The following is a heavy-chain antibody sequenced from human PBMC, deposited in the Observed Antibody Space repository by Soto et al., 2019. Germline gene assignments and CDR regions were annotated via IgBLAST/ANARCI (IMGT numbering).Heavy chain of an antibody. V-gene: IGHV1-3*01. J-gene: IGHJ6*02. CDR1: GCTLPCYA. CDR2: IKAGNGYT. CDR3: PRDEDALDYYCGMDV. Sequence: ASLKVYCKTSGCTLPCYAMHWVREANGQRLEWMGWIKAGNGYTKYSQNFKGRVTITRDTSASTTYMELSCLRSEDTAVYYCPRDEDALDYYCGMDVWGQGTTVTVSS.